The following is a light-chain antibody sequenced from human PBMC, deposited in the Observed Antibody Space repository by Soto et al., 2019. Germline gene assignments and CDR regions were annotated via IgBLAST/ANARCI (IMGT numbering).Light chain of an antibody. J-gene: IGLJ1*01. CDR2: AVT. Sequence: QSALTQPPSASGSPGQSVTITCSGTSSDVGEENYVSWYQQHPGKVPKLMIHAVTNRPSGVSNRFSGSKSGNTASLTISSLQAEDEADYYCCSYTGASTYVFGTGTKLTVL. V-gene: IGLV2-14*01. CDR3: CSYTGASTYV. CDR1: SSDVGEENY.